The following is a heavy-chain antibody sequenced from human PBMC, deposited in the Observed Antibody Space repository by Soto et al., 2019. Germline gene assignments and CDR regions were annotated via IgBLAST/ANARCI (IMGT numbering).Heavy chain of an antibody. Sequence: QVQLVQSGAEVKKPGSSVKVSCKASGGTFSSYAISWVRQAPGQGLEWMGGIIPIFGTANYAQKFQGRVTITADKSTSTAYMELSSLRSEDTAVYYCARGGDYVWGSYRYYDGGQRHFDYWGQGTLVTVSS. CDR2: IIPIFGTA. D-gene: IGHD3-16*02. J-gene: IGHJ4*02. V-gene: IGHV1-69*06. CDR3: ARGGDYVWGSYRYYDGGQRHFDY. CDR1: GGTFSSYA.